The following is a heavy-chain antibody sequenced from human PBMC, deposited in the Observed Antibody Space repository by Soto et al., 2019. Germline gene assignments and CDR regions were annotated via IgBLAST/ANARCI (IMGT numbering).Heavy chain of an antibody. V-gene: IGHV3-30-3*01. CDR3: ARDPLYDFWSGYSHGMDV. CDR2: ISYDGSNK. Sequence: LRLSCAASGFTFSSYAMHWVRQAPGKGLEWVAVISYDGSNKYYADSVKGRFTISRDNSKNTLYLQMNSLRAEDTAVYYCARDPLYDFWSGYSHGMDVWGQGTTVTVSS. D-gene: IGHD3-3*01. J-gene: IGHJ6*02. CDR1: GFTFSSYA.